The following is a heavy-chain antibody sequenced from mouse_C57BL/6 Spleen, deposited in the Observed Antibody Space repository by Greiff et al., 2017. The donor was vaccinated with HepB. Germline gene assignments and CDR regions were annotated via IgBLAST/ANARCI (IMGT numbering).Heavy chain of an antibody. Sequence: QVQLQQPGAELVRPGSSVKLSCKASGYTFTSYWMHWVKQRPIQGLEWIGNIDPSDSETHYNQKFKDKATLTVDKSSSTAYMQLSSLTSEDSAVYYCARSDGYSYYFDYWGQGTTLTVSS. CDR2: IDPSDSET. CDR3: ARSDGYSYYFDY. CDR1: GYTFTSYW. D-gene: IGHD2-3*01. V-gene: IGHV1-52*01. J-gene: IGHJ2*01.